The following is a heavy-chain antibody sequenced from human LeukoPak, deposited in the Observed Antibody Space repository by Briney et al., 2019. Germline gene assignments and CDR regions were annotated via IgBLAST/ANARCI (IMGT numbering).Heavy chain of an antibody. Sequence: GGSLRLSCAASGFTFSDYYMSWIRQAPGKGLEWVSYISSSSSYTNYADSVKGRFTISRDNAKNSLYLQMNSLRAEDTAVYYCARMILLLGDVLTVPPRGFDYWGQGTLVTVSS. D-gene: IGHD3-9*01. CDR1: GFTFSDYY. J-gene: IGHJ4*02. CDR2: ISSSSSYT. CDR3: ARMILLLGDVLTVPPRGFDY. V-gene: IGHV3-11*03.